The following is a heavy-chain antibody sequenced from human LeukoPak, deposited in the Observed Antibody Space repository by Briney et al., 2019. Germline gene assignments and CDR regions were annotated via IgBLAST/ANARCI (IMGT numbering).Heavy chain of an antibody. V-gene: IGHV3-20*04. CDR2: INWNGGNA. Sequence: PGGSLRLSCAASGFTFDEYGMNWVRQVPGKGVECVSGINWNGGNAGYADSVKGRFTISRDNAKNSLYLQMDSLTAEDTALYYCARRFLYSSSWFFDLWGQGTLVTVSS. CDR1: GFTFDEYG. CDR3: ARRFLYSSSWFFDL. J-gene: IGHJ4*02. D-gene: IGHD6-13*01.